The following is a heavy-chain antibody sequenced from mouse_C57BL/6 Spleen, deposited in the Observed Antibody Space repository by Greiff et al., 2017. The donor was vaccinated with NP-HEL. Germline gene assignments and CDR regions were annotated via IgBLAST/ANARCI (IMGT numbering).Heavy chain of an antibody. CDR3: ARFGGFITTVVARYFDV. CDR1: GYTFTSYW. D-gene: IGHD1-1*01. Sequence: QVQLQQPGAELVMPGASVKLSCKASGYTFTSYWMHWVKQRPGQGLEWIGEIDPSDSYTNYNQKFKGKSTLTVDKSSSTAYMQLSSLTSEDSAVYYCARFGGFITTVVARYFDVWGTGTTVTVSS. V-gene: IGHV1-69*01. J-gene: IGHJ1*03. CDR2: IDPSDSYT.